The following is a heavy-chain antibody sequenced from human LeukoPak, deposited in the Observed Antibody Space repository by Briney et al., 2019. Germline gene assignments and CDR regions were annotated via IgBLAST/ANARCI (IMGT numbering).Heavy chain of an antibody. D-gene: IGHD6-6*01. CDR3: AKTISAPNIHYFDY. CDR2: IDRSGGST. J-gene: IGHJ4*02. CDR1: GFSFSSYA. V-gene: IGHV3-23*01. Sequence: GGSLRLSCAVSGFSFSSYAMNWVRQAPGKGLEWVSHIDRSGGSTYYADSVQGRFTTSRDNSMNTLYLQMNSLRAEDTAIYYCAKTISAPNIHYFDYWGQGALVTVPS.